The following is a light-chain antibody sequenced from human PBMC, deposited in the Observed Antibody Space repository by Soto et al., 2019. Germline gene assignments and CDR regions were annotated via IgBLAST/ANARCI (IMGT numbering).Light chain of an antibody. Sequence: QSALTQPRSVSGSPGQSVTISCTGASGDVGGYNFVSWYQQHPGKAPTLMMFDVSPRPSGVPDRFSGSKSGNTASLTISGLPAEDEADYSCCSYGGSYTWVFGGGTKLTVL. CDR1: SGDVGGYNF. J-gene: IGLJ3*02. CDR2: DVS. V-gene: IGLV2-11*01. CDR3: CSYGGSYTWV.